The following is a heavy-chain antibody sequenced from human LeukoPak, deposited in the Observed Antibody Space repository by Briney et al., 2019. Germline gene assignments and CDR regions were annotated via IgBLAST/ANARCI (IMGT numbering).Heavy chain of an antibody. CDR1: GFTFSSYG. J-gene: IGHJ5*02. CDR3: ARDLSWVNGSGSYYPTRRGRGITGTFIVVQSFDP. D-gene: IGHD3-10*01. V-gene: IGHV3-21*01. Sequence: GGSLRLSCAASGFTFSSYGMHWVRQAPGKGLEWVSSISSSSSYIHYADSVKGRFTISRDNAKNSLYLQMSSLRAEDTAVYYCARDLSWVNGSGSYYPTRRGRGITGTFIVVQSFDPWGQGTLVTVSS. CDR2: ISSSSSYI.